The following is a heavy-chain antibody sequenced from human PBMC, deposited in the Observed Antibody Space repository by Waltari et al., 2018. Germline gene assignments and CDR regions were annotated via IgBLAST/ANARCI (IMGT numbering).Heavy chain of an antibody. V-gene: IGHV4-61*02. CDR3: AIAEIRLGSRYFDL. D-gene: IGHD3-10*02. CDR2: IYTSGST. CDR1: GGSISSGSYY. J-gene: IGHJ2*01. Sequence: QVQLQESGPGLVKPSQTLSLTCTVSGGSISSGSYYWSWIRQPAGKGLEWIGRIYTSGSTHYTPSLRGRFTRSVDTSNNRFSLKLRAVTAADTAVYYCAIAEIRLGSRYFDLWGRGTLVTVSS.